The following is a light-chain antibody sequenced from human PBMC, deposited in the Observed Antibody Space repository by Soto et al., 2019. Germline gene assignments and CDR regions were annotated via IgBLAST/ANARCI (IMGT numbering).Light chain of an antibody. CDR2: GAS. CDR3: QQYPTTRGT. Sequence: EIVLTQSPGTLSLSPGERATLSCGASQSFTSNYLAWYQQKPGQAPRLLIYGASTRATGIPARISGRGSGTDFTLTISRLEPEDFAVYYSQQYPTTRGTFGQGTKVDIK. J-gene: IGKJ1*01. CDR1: QSFTSNY. V-gene: IGKV3-20*01.